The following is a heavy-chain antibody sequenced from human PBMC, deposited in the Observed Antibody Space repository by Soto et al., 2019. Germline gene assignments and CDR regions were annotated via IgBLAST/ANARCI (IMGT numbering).Heavy chain of an antibody. CDR2: INHSGST. V-gene: IGHV4-34*01. D-gene: IGHD1-7*01. CDR1: GGSFRGYY. J-gene: IGHJ5*02. CDR3: ARAITGTTDWFDP. Sequence: FETLSHTCTVYGGSFRGYYWSWIRQPPGKGLEWIGEINHSGSTNYNPSLKSRVTISVDTSKNQFSLKLSSVTAADTAVYYCARAITGTTDWFDPWGQGTLVTVSS.